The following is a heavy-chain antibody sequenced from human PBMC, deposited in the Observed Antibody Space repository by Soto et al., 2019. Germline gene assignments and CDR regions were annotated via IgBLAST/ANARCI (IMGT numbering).Heavy chain of an antibody. CDR3: VRTDSSGSWAAWY. CDR2: FCNSGST. CDR1: GGSVSRGSYC. D-gene: IGHD3-22*01. Sequence: PSENLSLTCTVSGGSVSRGSYCWTWIRQPPGKGLEWIGKFCNSGSTNYNPSLRSRVTISLDTSKNQFSLKVSSVTAADTAVYFCVRTDSSGSWAAWYWGQGTPVAGSA. J-gene: IGHJ4*02. V-gene: IGHV4-61*01.